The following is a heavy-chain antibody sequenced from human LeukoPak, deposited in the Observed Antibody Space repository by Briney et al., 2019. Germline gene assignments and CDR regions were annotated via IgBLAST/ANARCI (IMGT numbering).Heavy chain of an antibody. CDR1: GFTFDDYA. J-gene: IGHJ4*02. D-gene: IGHD3-3*01. CDR2: ISWNSGSI. Sequence: GRSLRLSCAASGFTFDDYAMHWVRQAPGKGLEWVSGISWNSGSIGYADSVKGRFTISRDNAKNSLYLQMNSLRAEDMALYYCAKDRGGTIFGVVGGLDYWGQGTLVTVSS. V-gene: IGHV3-9*03. CDR3: AKDRGGTIFGVVGGLDY.